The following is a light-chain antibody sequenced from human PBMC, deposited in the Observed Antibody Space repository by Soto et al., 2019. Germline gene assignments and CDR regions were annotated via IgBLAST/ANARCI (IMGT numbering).Light chain of an antibody. Sequence: QSVLTQPASVSGSPGQSITISCTGTSSDVGNYNYVSWYQQYPGKAPRLMIYDVSNRPSGVSNRFSGSKSANTASLTISGLQAEDEADYYCSSYTRDTTLVFGGGTKVTVL. CDR1: SSDVGNYNY. J-gene: IGLJ2*01. CDR3: SSYTRDTTLV. CDR2: DVS. V-gene: IGLV2-14*03.